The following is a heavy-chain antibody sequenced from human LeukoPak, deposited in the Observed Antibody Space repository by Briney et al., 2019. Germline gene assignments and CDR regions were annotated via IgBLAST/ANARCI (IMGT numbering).Heavy chain of an antibody. CDR1: GFAFDDYG. D-gene: IGHD3-10*01. J-gene: IGHJ4*02. CDR3: ARDLEGSGSFYRPSYDY. Sequence: GGSLRLSCVASGFAFDDYGISWVRQAPGEGVEWVSGISYNSGTIVYADSVKGRFTISRDNARNSLFLQMNSLRAEDTAVYYCARDLEGSGSFYRPSYDYWGQGTLVTVSS. CDR2: ISYNSGTI. V-gene: IGHV3-20*04.